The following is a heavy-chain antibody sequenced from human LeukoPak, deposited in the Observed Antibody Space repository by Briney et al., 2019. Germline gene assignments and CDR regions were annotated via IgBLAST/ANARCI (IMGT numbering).Heavy chain of an antibody. Sequence: PSETLSLTCTVSGGSISSYYWSWIRRPPGKGLEWIGYIYTSGSTNYNPSLKSRVTISVDASKNQFSLKLSSVTAADTAVYYCASRRGVGGDYYFDYWGQGTLVTVSS. D-gene: IGHD2-21*02. CDR2: IYTSGST. CDR1: GGSISSYY. J-gene: IGHJ4*02. V-gene: IGHV4-4*09. CDR3: ASRRGVGGDYYFDY.